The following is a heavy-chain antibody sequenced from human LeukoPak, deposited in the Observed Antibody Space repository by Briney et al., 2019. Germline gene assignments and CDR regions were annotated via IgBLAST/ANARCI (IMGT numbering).Heavy chain of an antibody. CDR1: GGTFSSYA. CDR2: IIPILGIA. V-gene: IGHV1-69*04. D-gene: IGHD3-10*01. J-gene: IGHJ4*02. Sequence: GASVKVSCKASGGTFSSYAISWVRQAPGQGLEWMGRIIPILGIANYAQKSQGRVAITADKSTSTAYMELSSLRSEDTAVYYCAREREETYGSGSYTFDHWGQGTLVTVSS. CDR3: AREREETYGSGSYTFDH.